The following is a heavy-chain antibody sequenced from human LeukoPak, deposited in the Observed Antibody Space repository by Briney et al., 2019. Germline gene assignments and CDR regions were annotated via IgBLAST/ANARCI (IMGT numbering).Heavy chain of an antibody. D-gene: IGHD6-13*01. CDR2: ISYDGSNK. J-gene: IGHJ4*02. Sequence: PGRSLRLSCAASGFTFSSYGMHWVRQAPGKGLEWVAVISYDGSNKYYADSVKGRFTISRDNSKNTLYLQMNSLRAEDTAVYYCAKDSLEIAAAGTGIDYWGQGTLVTVSS. V-gene: IGHV3-30*18. CDR3: AKDSLEIAAAGTGIDY. CDR1: GFTFSSYG.